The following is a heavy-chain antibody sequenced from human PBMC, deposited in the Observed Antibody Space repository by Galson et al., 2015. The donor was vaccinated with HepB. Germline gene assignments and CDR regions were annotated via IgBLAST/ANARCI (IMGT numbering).Heavy chain of an antibody. CDR2: INPNSGGT. V-gene: IGHV1-2*04. D-gene: IGHD1-26*01. Sequence: SVKVSCKASGYTFTGYYMHWVRQAPGQGLEWMGWINPNSGGTNYAQKFQGWVTMTRDTSISTAYMELSRLRSDDTAVYYCARESVGATGGAAFDIWGQGTMVTVSS. CDR3: ARESVGATGGAAFDI. J-gene: IGHJ3*02. CDR1: GYTFTGYY.